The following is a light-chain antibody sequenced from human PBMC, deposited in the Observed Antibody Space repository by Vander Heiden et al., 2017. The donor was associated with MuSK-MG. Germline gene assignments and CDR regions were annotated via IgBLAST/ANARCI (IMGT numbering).Light chain of an antibody. V-gene: IGKV1-12*01. CDR2: AAS. CDR3: HQAYGFPII. Sequence: DIQMTQSPSSVSASVGDRVTITCRASHGISSWLACYQQKPGKAPKVLLYAASSFLSGVPSTFSGSRSGTHFTLTIISLQPEDSTTSYCHQAYGFPIIFGGGTKVEIK. CDR1: HGISSW. J-gene: IGKJ4*01.